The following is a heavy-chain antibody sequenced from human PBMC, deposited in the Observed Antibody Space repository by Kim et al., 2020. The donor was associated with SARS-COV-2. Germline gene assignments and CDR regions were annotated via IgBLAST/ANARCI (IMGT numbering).Heavy chain of an antibody. V-gene: IGHV3-43*02. CDR3: AKDISGYSGYDFDYYYYGMDV. D-gene: IGHD5-12*01. J-gene: IGHJ6*02. CDR2: ISGDGGST. CDR1: GFTFDDYA. Sequence: GGSLRLSCAASGFTFDDYAMHWVRQAPGKGLEWVSLISGDGGSTYYADSVKGRFSISRDNSKNSLYLQMNSLRTEDTALYYCAKDISGYSGYDFDYYYYGMDVWGQGTTVTVS.